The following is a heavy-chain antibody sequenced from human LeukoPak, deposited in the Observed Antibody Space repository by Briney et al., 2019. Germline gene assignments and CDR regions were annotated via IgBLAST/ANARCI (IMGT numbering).Heavy chain of an antibody. CDR3: ARGTIGGNPASAY. CDR2: ISSSGSTI. D-gene: IGHD4-23*01. CDR1: GFTFSSYE. J-gene: IGHJ4*02. Sequence: GGSLRLSCAASGFTFSSYEMNWVRQAPGKGLEWVSYISSSGSTIYYADSVKGRFTISRDNAKSTLYLQMDSLTVEDTALYYCARGTIGGNPASAYWGQGTLVTISS. V-gene: IGHV3-48*03.